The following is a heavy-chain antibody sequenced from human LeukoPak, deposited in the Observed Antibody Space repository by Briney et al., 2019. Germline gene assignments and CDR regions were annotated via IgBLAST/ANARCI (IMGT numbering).Heavy chain of an antibody. CDR2: IYYSGSA. D-gene: IGHD5-18*01. CDR1: GGSISSYY. CDR3: AASATGYSYGPFDY. J-gene: IGHJ4*02. V-gene: IGHV4-59*08. Sequence: PSETLSLTCTVSGGSISSYYWSWIRQPPGKGLEWIGYIYYSGSANYNPSLKSRVTISVDTSKNQFSLKLSSVTAADAAVYYCAASATGYSYGPFDYWGQGTLVTVSS.